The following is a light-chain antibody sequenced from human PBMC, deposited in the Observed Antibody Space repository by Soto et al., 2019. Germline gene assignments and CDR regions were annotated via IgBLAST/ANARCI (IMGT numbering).Light chain of an antibody. CDR3: QQYNNWPRT. J-gene: IGKJ1*01. Sequence: EIVMTQSPATVSVSPGQRATLSCWASQSVSRNLACYQQRPGQAPRLLIYGASTRATGIPARCSGSGSGTESTLTISSLQSEDFAVYYCQQYNNWPRTFGQGTKVEIK. CDR1: QSVSRN. V-gene: IGKV3-15*01. CDR2: GAS.